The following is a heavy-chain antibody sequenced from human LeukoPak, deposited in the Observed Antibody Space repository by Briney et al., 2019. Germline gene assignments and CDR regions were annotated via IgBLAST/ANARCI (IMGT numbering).Heavy chain of an antibody. V-gene: IGHV1-18*01. CDR3: ARRSGSLWWFDP. D-gene: IGHD1-26*01. CDR1: GYTLNHHG. Sequence: ASVKVSCKASGYTLNHHGISRVGQDPGQRLEGLGWISAYKGNTNYAQKLQGRVTMTTDTSTSTAYMELRSLRSDDRAVYCCARRSGSLWWFDPWGQGTLVSVSS. CDR2: ISAYKGNT. J-gene: IGHJ5*02.